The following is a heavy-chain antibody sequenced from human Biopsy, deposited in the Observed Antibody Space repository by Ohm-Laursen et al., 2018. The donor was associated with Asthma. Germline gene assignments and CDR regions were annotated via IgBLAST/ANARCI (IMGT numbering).Heavy chain of an antibody. CDR1: GFDFSDYT. Sequence: SLRLSCAASGFDFSDYTMNWVRQAPGKGLEWVSSISSLSRSKYYSDSLRGRLTISRDNAKSSLHLQMSSLRAEDTAVYFCARDFTIGSGSPFHFWGPGTLVTVSS. J-gene: IGHJ4*01. D-gene: IGHD3-10*01. CDR3: ARDFTIGSGSPFHF. V-gene: IGHV3-21*01. CDR2: ISSLSRSK.